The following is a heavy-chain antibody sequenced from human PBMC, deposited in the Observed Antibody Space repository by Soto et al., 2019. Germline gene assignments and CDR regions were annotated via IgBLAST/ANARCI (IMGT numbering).Heavy chain of an antibody. CDR1: GGSISSYY. V-gene: IGHV4-4*07. CDR3: ARDDPAEYCSGGSCYRRPTPRDYYGMDV. J-gene: IGHJ6*02. CDR2: IYTSGST. D-gene: IGHD2-15*01. Sequence: TSETLSLTCTVSGGSISSYYWSWIRQPAGKGLEWIGRIYTSGSTNYNPSLKSRVTMSVDTSKNQFSLKLSSVTAADTAVYYCARDDPAEYCSGGSCYRRPTPRDYYGMDVWGQGTTVTVSS.